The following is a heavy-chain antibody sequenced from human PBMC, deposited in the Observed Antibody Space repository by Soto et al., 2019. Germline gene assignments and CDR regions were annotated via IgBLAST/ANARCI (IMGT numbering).Heavy chain of an antibody. D-gene: IGHD6-13*01. Sequence: PWESLKSSCKFSVYSFTSYWIGWLRQIPGKGLEWMGIIYPGDSDTRYSPSFQGQVTISADKSISTAYLQWSSLKASDTAMYYCARRESSSWYYFDPWGQGTLVTVSS. V-gene: IGHV5-51*01. CDR2: IYPGDSDT. CDR1: VYSFTSYW. J-gene: IGHJ4*02. CDR3: ARRESSSWYYFDP.